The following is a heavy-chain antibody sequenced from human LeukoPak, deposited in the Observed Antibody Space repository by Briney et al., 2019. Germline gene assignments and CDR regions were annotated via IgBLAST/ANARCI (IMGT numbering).Heavy chain of an antibody. CDR2: MNPNSGNT. CDR1: GYTFTSYD. Sequence: PRASVKVSCKASGYTFTSYDVNWFRQATGQGLEWMGWMNPNSGNTGYAQKFQGRVSLTRDTPISTAYMELSSLRSEDTAVYYCAKNPALTGEFDSWGQGTLVTVSS. J-gene: IGHJ4*02. V-gene: IGHV1-8*01. CDR3: AKNPALTGEFDS. D-gene: IGHD7-27*01.